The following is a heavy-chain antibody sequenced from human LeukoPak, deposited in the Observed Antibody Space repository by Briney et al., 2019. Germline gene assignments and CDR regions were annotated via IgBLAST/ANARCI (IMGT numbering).Heavy chain of an antibody. V-gene: IGHV4-30-4*08. Sequence: ASETLSLTCTVSGGSISSGDYYWSWIRQPPGKGLEWIGYIYYSGSTYYNPSLKSRVTISVDASKNQYSLKLSSVTAADTAVYYCARGRDSDYWGQGNLVTVSS. CDR3: ARGRDSDY. CDR1: GGSISSGDYY. CDR2: IYYSGST. D-gene: IGHD3-22*01. J-gene: IGHJ4*02.